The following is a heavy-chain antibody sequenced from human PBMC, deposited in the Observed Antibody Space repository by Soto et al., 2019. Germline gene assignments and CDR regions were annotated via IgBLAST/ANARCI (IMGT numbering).Heavy chain of an antibody. J-gene: IGHJ6*02. CDR2: ISAYNGNT. V-gene: IGHV1-18*01. CDR3: ARRGSRRYSYYYGMDV. D-gene: IGHD6-19*01. Sequence: QVQLVQSGAEVKKPGASVKVSCTASGYTFTSYGISWVRQAPGQGLEWMGWISAYNGNTNYAQKLQGRVTMTTDTSTSTAYMELRSLRSDDPAVYYCARRGSRRYSYYYGMDVWGQGTTVTVSS. CDR1: GYTFTSYG.